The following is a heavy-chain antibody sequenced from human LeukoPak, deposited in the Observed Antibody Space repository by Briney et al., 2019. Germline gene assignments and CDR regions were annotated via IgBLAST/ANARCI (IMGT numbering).Heavy chain of an antibody. CDR1: GFTVSNSY. CDR3: ARDSVAGVYYYYGMDV. Sequence: PGGSLRLSCAASGFTVSNSYMSWVRQAPGKGLEWVANIKRDGSEKYYVDSVKGRFTISRDNAKNSLYLQMNSLRAEDTAVYYCARDSVAGVYYYYGMDVWGQGTTVTVSS. V-gene: IGHV3-7*01. J-gene: IGHJ6*02. D-gene: IGHD6-19*01. CDR2: IKRDGSEK.